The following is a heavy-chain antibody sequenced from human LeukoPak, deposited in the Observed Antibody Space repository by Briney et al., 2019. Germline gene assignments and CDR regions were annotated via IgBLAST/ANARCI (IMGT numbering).Heavy chain of an antibody. CDR3: ARGRDIVVVPAALSGGYYFDY. V-gene: IGHV4-34*01. D-gene: IGHD2-2*01. J-gene: IGHJ4*02. CDR1: GGSFSGYH. Sequence: PSETLSLTCAVYGGSFSGYHWSWIRQPPGKGLEWIGEINHSGSTNYNPSLKSRVTISVDTSKNQFSLKLSSVTAADTAVYYCARGRDIVVVPAALSGGYYFDYWGQGTLVTVSS. CDR2: INHSGST.